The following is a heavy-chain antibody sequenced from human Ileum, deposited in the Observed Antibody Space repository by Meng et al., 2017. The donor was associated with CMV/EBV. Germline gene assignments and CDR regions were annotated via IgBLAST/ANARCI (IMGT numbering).Heavy chain of an antibody. CDR3: AKAITTGY. CDR1: GFIFSDYV. Sequence: GESLKISCAASGFIFSDYVMHWVRQAPGKGLEWVAVILGDGSIRFSADSVKGRFTISRDNSNNTLYLQMNSLRAEDTAVYYCAKAITTGYWGQGTLVTVSS. V-gene: IGHV3-30*18. D-gene: IGHD3-22*01. CDR2: ILGDGSIR. J-gene: IGHJ4*02.